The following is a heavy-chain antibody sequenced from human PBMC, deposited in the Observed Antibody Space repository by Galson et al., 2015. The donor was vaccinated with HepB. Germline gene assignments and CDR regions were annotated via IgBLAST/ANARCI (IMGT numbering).Heavy chain of an antibody. J-gene: IGHJ3*02. Sequence: LRLSCAASGFTFSSYAMSWVRQAPGKGLEWVSAISGSGGSTYYADSVKGRFTISRDNSKNTLYLQMNSLRAEDTAVYYCAKDSRPMYYYDSSLIRDAFDIWGQGTMVTVSS. CDR2: ISGSGGST. CDR3: AKDSRPMYYYDSSLIRDAFDI. CDR1: GFTFSSYA. D-gene: IGHD3-22*01. V-gene: IGHV3-23*01.